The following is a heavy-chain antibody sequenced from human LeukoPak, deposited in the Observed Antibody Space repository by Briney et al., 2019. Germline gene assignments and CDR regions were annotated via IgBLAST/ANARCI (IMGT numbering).Heavy chain of an antibody. Sequence: ASVKVSCKASGGTLSSYAISWVRQAPGQGLEWMGRIIPILGIANYAQKFQGRVTITADKSTSTAYMELSSLRSEDTAVYYCARDGRYIVPADIWGQGTMVTVSS. CDR3: ARDGRYIVPADI. CDR1: GGTLSSYA. J-gene: IGHJ3*02. V-gene: IGHV1-69*04. D-gene: IGHD5/OR15-5a*01. CDR2: IIPILGIA.